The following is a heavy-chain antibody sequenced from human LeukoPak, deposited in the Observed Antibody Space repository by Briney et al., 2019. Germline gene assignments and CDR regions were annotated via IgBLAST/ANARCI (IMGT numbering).Heavy chain of an antibody. CDR3: ARPVDYNAGDY. D-gene: IGHD5-12*01. CDR2: ISWNSGSI. CDR1: GFTFDDYA. Sequence: GGSLRLSCAASGFTFDDYAMHWVRQAPGKGLEWVSGISWNSGSIGYADSVKGRFTISRDNAKNSLYLQMNSLRADDTAVYYCARPVDYNAGDYWGQGTLVTVSS. V-gene: IGHV3-9*01. J-gene: IGHJ4*02.